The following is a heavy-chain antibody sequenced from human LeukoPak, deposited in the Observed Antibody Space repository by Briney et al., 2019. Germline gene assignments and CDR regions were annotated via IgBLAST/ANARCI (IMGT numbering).Heavy chain of an antibody. D-gene: IGHD1-26*01. Sequence: GGSLRPSCAASGFTFDDYAMHWVRQAPGKGLEWVSGISWNSGSIGYADSVKGRFTISRDNAKNSLYLQMNSLGAEDTAVYYCAKPAISGSYLGYYFDYWGQGTLVTVSS. CDR3: AKPAISGSYLGYYFDY. V-gene: IGHV3-9*01. CDR2: ISWNSGSI. J-gene: IGHJ4*02. CDR1: GFTFDDYA.